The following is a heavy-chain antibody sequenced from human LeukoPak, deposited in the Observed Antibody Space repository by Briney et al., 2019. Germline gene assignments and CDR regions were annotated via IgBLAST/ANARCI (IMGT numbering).Heavy chain of an antibody. J-gene: IGHJ4*02. D-gene: IGHD1-26*01. CDR3: AVESSGSYYGFDY. CDR2: INPNSGGT. CDR1: GYTFTGYY. Sequence: ASVKLSCKASGYTFTGYYMHWVRQAPGQGLEWMGWINPNSGGTNYAQKFQGRVTMTRDTSISTAYMELSRLRSDDTAVYYCAVESSGSYYGFDYWGQGTLVTVSS. V-gene: IGHV1-2*02.